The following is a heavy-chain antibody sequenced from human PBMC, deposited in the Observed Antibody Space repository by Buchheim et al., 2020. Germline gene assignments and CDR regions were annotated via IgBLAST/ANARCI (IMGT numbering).Heavy chain of an antibody. Sequence: QVQLVESGGGLVKPGGSLRLSCAASGFIFNDYYMSWIRQAPGKGLEWVSYITSSGNAMRNADSVKGRFTISRDSAKNSLFLQMNSLRADDTAVYYCARLHYSSGWYVVDFWGQGTL. D-gene: IGHD6-19*01. CDR3: ARLHYSSGWYVVDF. J-gene: IGHJ4*02. V-gene: IGHV3-11*01. CDR2: ITSSGNAM. CDR1: GFIFNDYY.